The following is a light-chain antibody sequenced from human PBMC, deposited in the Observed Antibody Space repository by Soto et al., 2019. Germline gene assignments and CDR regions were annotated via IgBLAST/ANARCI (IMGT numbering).Light chain of an antibody. Sequence: DIQMTQSPSTLSASVGDRVTITCRASQTISSWLAWYQQKPGKTPNLLIYKASSLESGVPARFSGSGSGTEFTLTISSLQPEDFATYYCQRYDKYPFTFGPGTKVDIK. J-gene: IGKJ3*01. V-gene: IGKV1-5*03. CDR1: QTISSW. CDR3: QRYDKYPFT. CDR2: KAS.